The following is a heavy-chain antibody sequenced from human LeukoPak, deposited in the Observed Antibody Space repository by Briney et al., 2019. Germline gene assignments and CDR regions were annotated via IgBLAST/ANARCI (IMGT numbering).Heavy chain of an antibody. D-gene: IGHD3-10*01. J-gene: IGHJ5*02. Sequence: ASVKVSCKASGYTFTGYYMHWVRQAPGQGLEWMGWINPNSGGTNYAQKFQGRVTMTRDTSISTAYMELSRLRSDDTAVYYCARVRSSSYGSGSGGNWFDPWGQGTLVTVSS. CDR1: GYTFTGYY. CDR2: INPNSGGT. V-gene: IGHV1-2*02. CDR3: ARVRSSSYGSGSGGNWFDP.